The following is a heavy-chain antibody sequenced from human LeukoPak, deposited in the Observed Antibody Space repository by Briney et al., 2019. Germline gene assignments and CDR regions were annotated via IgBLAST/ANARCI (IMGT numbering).Heavy chain of an antibody. V-gene: IGHV4-61*02. CDR2: IYSSGST. CDR3: ARALFYCSSTSCYKWFDP. Sequence: SETLSLTCTVSGGSISSSSYHWGWIRQPAGKGLEWIGRIYSSGSTNYNPSLKSRVTISVDTSKNQFSLKLSSVTAADTAVYYCARALFYCSSTSCYKWFDPWGQGTVVTVSS. J-gene: IGHJ5*02. D-gene: IGHD2-2*02. CDR1: GGSISSSSYH.